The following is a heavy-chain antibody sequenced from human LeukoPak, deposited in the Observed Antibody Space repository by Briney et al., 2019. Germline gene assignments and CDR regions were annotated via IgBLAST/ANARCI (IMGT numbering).Heavy chain of an antibody. CDR1: GFTFDDYA. Sequence: PGRSLRLSCAASGFTFDDYAMHWVRPAAGKVPEWVSGISWNSGSIGYADSVKGRFTISRDNSKNTLYLQMNSLRAEDTAVYYCAKVSTYYYGSGIFDPWGQGTLVTVSS. J-gene: IGHJ5*02. CDR2: ISWNSGSI. CDR3: AKVSTYYYGSGIFDP. V-gene: IGHV3-9*01. D-gene: IGHD3-10*01.